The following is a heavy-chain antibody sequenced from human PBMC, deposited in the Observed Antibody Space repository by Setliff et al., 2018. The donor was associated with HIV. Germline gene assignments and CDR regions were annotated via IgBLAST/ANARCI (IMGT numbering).Heavy chain of an antibody. D-gene: IGHD5-12*01. CDR1: GYTFTSYD. V-gene: IGHV1-8*02. CDR3: ATGENSGYDSDAFDI. J-gene: IGHJ3*02. CDR2: MNPNSGNT. Sequence: GASVKVSCKASGYTFTSYDINWVRQATGQGLEWMGWMNPNSGNTAYAQKFQGRVTMPRNTSISTAYMELSSLRSEDTAVYYCATGENSGYDSDAFDIWGQGTMVTVSS.